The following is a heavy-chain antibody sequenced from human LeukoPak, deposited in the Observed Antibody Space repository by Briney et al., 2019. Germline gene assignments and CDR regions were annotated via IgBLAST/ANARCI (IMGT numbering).Heavy chain of an antibody. CDR2: INHSGST. Sequence: PSETLSLTCAVYGGSFSGYYWSWIRQPPGKGLEWIGEINHSGSTNYNPSLKSRVTISVDTSKNQFSLKLSSVTAADTAVYYCARRAWFSYGYCSSTSCHNWFDPWGQGTLVTVSS. CDR3: ARRAWFSYGYCSSTSCHNWFDP. D-gene: IGHD2-2*01. V-gene: IGHV4-34*01. CDR1: GGSFSGYY. J-gene: IGHJ5*02.